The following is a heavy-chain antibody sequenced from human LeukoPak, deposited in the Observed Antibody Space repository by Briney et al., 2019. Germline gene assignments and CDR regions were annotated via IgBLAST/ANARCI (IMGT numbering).Heavy chain of an antibody. CDR2: IGGSGGST. D-gene: IGHD6-19*01. V-gene: IGHV3-23*01. CDR3: AKDLSSGWYWYFDL. J-gene: IGHJ2*01. CDR1: GFTFSSYA. Sequence: PGGSLRLSCAASGFTFSSYAMSWVRQAPGKGLEWVSAIGGSGGSTYYADSVKGRFTISRDNSKNTLYLQMNSLRAEDTAVYYCAKDLSSGWYWYFDLWGRGTLVTVSS.